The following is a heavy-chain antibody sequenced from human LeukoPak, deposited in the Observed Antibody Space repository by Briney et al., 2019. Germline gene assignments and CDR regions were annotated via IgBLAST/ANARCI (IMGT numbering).Heavy chain of an antibody. D-gene: IGHD3-9*01. CDR1: GFTFSSYW. J-gene: IGHJ4*02. CDR2: IKQDGSEK. CDR3: ARDRRYLEGYFDY. Sequence: PGGSLRLSCAASGFTFSSYWMSWVRQAPGKGLEWVANIKQDGSEKYYVDSVKGRFTISRDNAKNSLYLQMNSLRAEDTAVYYCARDRRYLEGYFDYWGQGTLVTVSS. V-gene: IGHV3-7*01.